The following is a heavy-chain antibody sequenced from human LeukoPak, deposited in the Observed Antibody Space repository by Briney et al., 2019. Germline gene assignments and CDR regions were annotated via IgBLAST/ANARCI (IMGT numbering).Heavy chain of an antibody. V-gene: IGHV4-59*08. CDR1: GGSISSYY. Sequence: PSETLSLTCTVSGGSISSYYWSWIRQPPGKGLEWIGYIYYSGSTNYNPSLKSRVTISVDTSKNQFSLKLSSVTAADTAVYYCARASMGSIWFGAYNWFDPWGQGTLVTVSS. CDR3: ARASMGSIWFGAYNWFDP. CDR2: IYYSGST. J-gene: IGHJ5*02. D-gene: IGHD3-10*01.